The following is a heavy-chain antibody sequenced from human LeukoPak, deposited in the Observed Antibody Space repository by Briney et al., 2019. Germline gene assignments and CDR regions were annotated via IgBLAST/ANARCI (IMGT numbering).Heavy chain of an antibody. J-gene: IGHJ4*02. Sequence: GSLRLSCAASGFTFSSYAMSWVRQAPGKGLEWIGEINHSGSTNYNPSLKSRVTISVDTSKNQFSLKLSSVTAADTAVYYCARGGPYVLGYSYGFSGDYWGQGTLVTVSS. CDR1: GFTFSSYA. CDR3: ARGGPYVLGYSYGFSGDY. CDR2: INHSGST. V-gene: IGHV4-34*01. D-gene: IGHD5-18*01.